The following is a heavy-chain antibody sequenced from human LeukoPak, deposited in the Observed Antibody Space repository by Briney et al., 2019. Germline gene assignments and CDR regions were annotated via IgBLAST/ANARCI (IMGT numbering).Heavy chain of an antibody. CDR1: GGSISSYY. CDR3: ARDRIATRPIYYYSYGMDV. V-gene: IGHV4-59*01. CDR2: IYYSGST. D-gene: IGHD2-21*01. Sequence: SETLSLTCTVSGGSISSYYWSWIRQPPGKGLEWIGYIYYSGSTNYNPSLKSRVTISVDTSKNQFSLKLSSVTAADTAVYYCARDRIATRPIYYYSYGMDVWGQGTTVTVSS. J-gene: IGHJ6*02.